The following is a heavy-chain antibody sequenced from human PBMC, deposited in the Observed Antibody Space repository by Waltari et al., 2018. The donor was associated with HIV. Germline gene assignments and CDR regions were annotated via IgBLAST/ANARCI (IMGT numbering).Heavy chain of an antibody. CDR2: IYYSWST. V-gene: IGHV4-59*01. CDR3: ASRGMHYYDSSGYYS. CDR1: GGSITSYY. D-gene: IGHD3-22*01. Sequence: QVLLQESGPGLVKPSETLSLTCTVSGGSITSYYWSWIRQPPGKGLEWIGYIYYSWSTTYNPSLKSRATISVDTSKNQVSLKLSSVTAADTAVYYCASRGMHYYDSSGYYSWGQGTLVTVSS. J-gene: IGHJ4*02.